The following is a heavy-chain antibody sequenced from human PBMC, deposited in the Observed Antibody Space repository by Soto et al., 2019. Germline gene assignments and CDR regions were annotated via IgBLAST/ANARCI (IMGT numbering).Heavy chain of an antibody. Sequence: QVQLVESGGGVVQPGRSLRLSCAASGFTFSSYGMHWDRQAPGKGLEWVAVISYDGSNKYYADSVKGRFTISRDNSKNTLYLQMNSLRAEDTAVYYCANLLEWESYGMDVWGQGTTVTVSS. CDR3: ANLLEWESYGMDV. D-gene: IGHD1-26*01. V-gene: IGHV3-30*18. CDR2: ISYDGSNK. CDR1: GFTFSSYG. J-gene: IGHJ6*02.